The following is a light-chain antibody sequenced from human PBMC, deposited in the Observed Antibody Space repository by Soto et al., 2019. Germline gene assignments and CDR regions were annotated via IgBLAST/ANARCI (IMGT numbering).Light chain of an antibody. CDR1: QSVSSSY. Sequence: EIVLTQSPGTLFLSPGERATLSCRASQSVSSSYLAWYQQKPGQAPRLLIYGASSRATGIPDRFSGSGSGTDFTFTISRLEPEDFAVYYCQQYGSSLWTFGQGNKVDIK. J-gene: IGKJ1*01. CDR2: GAS. CDR3: QQYGSSLWT. V-gene: IGKV3-20*01.